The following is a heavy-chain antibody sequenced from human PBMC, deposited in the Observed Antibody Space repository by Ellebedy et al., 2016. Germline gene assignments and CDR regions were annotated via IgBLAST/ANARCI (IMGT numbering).Heavy chain of an antibody. V-gene: IGHV3-74*03. CDR1: GFIFDSYW. Sequence: GGSLRLSXATSGFIFDSYWMHWVRQVPGKGLAWVARISPDGSTTTYMGSVEGRFTISRDNAKKTVYLQMTGLRGEDSAVYFCIKDPLVPAAVRDGFDIWGPGTAVTVSS. CDR3: IKDPLVPAAVRDGFDI. J-gene: IGHJ3*02. CDR2: ISPDGSTT. D-gene: IGHD2-2*02.